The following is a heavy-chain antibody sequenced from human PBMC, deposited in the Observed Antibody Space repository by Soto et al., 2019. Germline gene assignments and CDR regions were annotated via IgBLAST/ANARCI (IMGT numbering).Heavy chain of an antibody. J-gene: IGHJ6*02. CDR2: ISHTGTT. Sequence: SETLSLTCLVSGFPISSPYSWGWIRQPPGKGLEWIGSISHTGTTSYSPSLTSRVSISVDTSKNQVSLKLTSVTAADTAVYFCARVTMVIRDYQQVGVDIWGHGTTVTVS. CDR1: GFPISSPYS. CDR3: ARVTMVIRDYQQVGVDI. V-gene: IGHV4-38-2*02. D-gene: IGHD4-17*01.